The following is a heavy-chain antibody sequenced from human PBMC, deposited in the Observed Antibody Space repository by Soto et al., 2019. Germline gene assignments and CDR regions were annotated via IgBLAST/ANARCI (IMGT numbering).Heavy chain of an antibody. CDR2: ISGSGGST. V-gene: IGHV3-23*01. J-gene: IGHJ6*02. CDR1: GFTFSSYA. CDR3: AKTNDFWSYYGMDV. Sequence: PGGSLRLSCAASGFTFSSYAMSWVRQAPGKGLEWVSAISGSGGSTYYADSVKGRFTISRDNSKNTLYLQMNSLRAEDTAVYYCAKTNDFWSYYGMDVWGQGTTVTVSS. D-gene: IGHD3-3*01.